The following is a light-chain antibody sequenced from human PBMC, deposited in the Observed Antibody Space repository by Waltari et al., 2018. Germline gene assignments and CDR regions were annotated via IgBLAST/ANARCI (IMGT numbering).Light chain of an antibody. CDR1: SSNIGRNT. CDR3: SVWDDSLNGVV. Sequence: QSVLTQPPSASGTPGQRVTISCSGGSSNIGRNTVNWYQHVPGTAPKLLVYYNNQRPSGVPDRFSGSTSGTSASLASSGLQSADEATYYCSVWDDSLNGVVFGGGTKLAIL. J-gene: IGLJ2*01. V-gene: IGLV1-44*01. CDR2: YNN.